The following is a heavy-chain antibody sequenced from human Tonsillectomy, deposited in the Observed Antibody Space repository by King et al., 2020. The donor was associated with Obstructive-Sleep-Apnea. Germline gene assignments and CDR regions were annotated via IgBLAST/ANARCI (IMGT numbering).Heavy chain of an antibody. CDR3: SFGLSGDY. Sequence: LVQSGGGLVQPGGSLKLSCAASGFTFSASVTHWVRQASGKGLEWVGRIRTKANNYATAYAASVKGRFTISRDDSKNMAYLQMNSLKTEDTAVYYCSFGLSGDYWGQGTLVSVSS. CDR1: GFTFSASV. J-gene: IGHJ4*02. V-gene: IGHV3-73*01. CDR2: IRTKANNYAT. D-gene: IGHD3-10*01.